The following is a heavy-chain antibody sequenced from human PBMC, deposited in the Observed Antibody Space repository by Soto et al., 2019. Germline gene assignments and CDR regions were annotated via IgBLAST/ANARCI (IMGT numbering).Heavy chain of an antibody. CDR1: GFTFSGHA. CDR3: ARDGQSLALYALDV. Sequence: QVQVVESGGGVVQPGRSLRLSCTVSGFTFSGHAMHWVRQAPGKGLEWVAQIWYDGSNKYYADSVKGRFTISRDNSKHILYVQMDSLRVDETAVYYCARDGQSLALYALDVWGQGTSVTVSS. J-gene: IGHJ6*02. CDR2: IWYDGSNK. D-gene: IGHD6-19*01. V-gene: IGHV3-33*01.